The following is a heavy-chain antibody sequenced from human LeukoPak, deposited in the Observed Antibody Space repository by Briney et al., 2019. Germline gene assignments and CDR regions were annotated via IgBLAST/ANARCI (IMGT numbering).Heavy chain of an antibody. J-gene: IGHJ5*02. D-gene: IGHD3-10*01. CDR2: IYHSGST. V-gene: IGHV4-4*02. CDR1: GGSISSSNW. CDR3: ARGRSLLWFGELLYWFDP. Sequence: SGTLSLTCAVSGGSISSSNWWSWVRQPPGQGLEWIGEIYHSGSTNYNPSLKSRVTISVDKSKNQFSLKLSSVTAADTAVYYCARGRSLLWFGELLYWFDPWGQGTLVTVSS.